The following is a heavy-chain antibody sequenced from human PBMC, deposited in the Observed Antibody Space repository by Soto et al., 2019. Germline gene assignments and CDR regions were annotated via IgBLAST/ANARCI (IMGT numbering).Heavy chain of an antibody. V-gene: IGHV4-31*03. D-gene: IGHD7-27*01. CDR2: IYYSGST. Sequence: PSETLSLTCTVSGGSISSGGYYWSWIRQHPGKGLEWIGYIYYSGSTYYNPSLKSRVTISVDTSKNQISLTLSSVTAADTAVYYCARANWYSEYWGQGTLVTASS. J-gene: IGHJ4*02. CDR3: ARANWYSEY. CDR1: GGSISSGGYY.